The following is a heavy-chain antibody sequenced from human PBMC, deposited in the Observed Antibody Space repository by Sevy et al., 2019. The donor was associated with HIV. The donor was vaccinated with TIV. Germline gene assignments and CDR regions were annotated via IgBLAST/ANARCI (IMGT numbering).Heavy chain of an antibody. D-gene: IGHD3-3*01. CDR2: IYYSGST. V-gene: IGHV4-59*01. CDR3: ARAPRYYDFWSGYYTAYYYGMYV. J-gene: IGHJ6*02. CDR1: GGSISSYY. Sequence: SETLSLTCTVSGGSISSYYWSWIRQPPGKGLEWIGYIYYSGSTNYNPSLKSRVTISVDTSKNQFSLKLSSVTAADTAVYYCARAPRYYDFWSGYYTAYYYGMYVWGQGTTVTVSS.